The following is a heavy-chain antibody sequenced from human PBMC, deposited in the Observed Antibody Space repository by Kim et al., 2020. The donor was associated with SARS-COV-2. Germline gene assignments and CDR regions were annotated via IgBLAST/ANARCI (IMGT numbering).Heavy chain of an antibody. CDR1: GFSFSDFD. Sequence: GGSLRLSCSGSGFSFSDFDINWMRQAPGKGLEWVSSVSSSARYTSYTESVKGRFSISRDNASNSVFLQMDSLTGEDTAVYYCSRDPYNSNAMDVWGQGTT. J-gene: IGHJ6*02. CDR2: VSSSARYT. V-gene: IGHV3-11*05. CDR3: SRDPYNSNAMDV.